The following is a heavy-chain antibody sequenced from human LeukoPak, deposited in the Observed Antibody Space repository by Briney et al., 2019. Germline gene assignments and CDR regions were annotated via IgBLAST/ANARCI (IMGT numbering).Heavy chain of an antibody. V-gene: IGHV4-39*01. CDR1: GGSISSSSYY. CDR2: IYYTGST. J-gene: IGHJ5*02. CDR3: ARHVQSPSFDP. Sequence: PSETLSLTCAVSGGSISSSSYYWGWIRQPPGKGLEWIASIYYTGSTYYNPSLKSRSTISRDTPKNQFSLTLTSVIDADTAVYYCARHVQSPSFDPWGQGTLVTVSS.